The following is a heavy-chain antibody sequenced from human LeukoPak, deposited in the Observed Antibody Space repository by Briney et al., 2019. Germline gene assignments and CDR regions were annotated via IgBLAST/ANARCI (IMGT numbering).Heavy chain of an antibody. V-gene: IGHV5-51*01. D-gene: IGHD4-17*01. CDR3: ARTPHYYGDYLPFDY. Sequence: GESLKISCKGSGYSFTSYWIGWVRQMPGKGLEWMGIIYPGDSDTRYSPSFQGQVTISSDKSISTAYLQWSSLKASDTAMYYCARTPHYYGDYLPFDYWGQGTLVTVSS. J-gene: IGHJ4*02. CDR1: GYSFTSYW. CDR2: IYPGDSDT.